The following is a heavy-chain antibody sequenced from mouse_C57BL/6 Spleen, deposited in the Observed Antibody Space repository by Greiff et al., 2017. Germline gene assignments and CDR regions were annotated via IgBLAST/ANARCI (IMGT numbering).Heavy chain of an antibody. Sequence: QVQLQQPGAELVRPGTSVKLSCKASGYTFTSYWMHWVKQRPGQGLEWIGVIDPSDSYTNYNQKFKGKATVTVDTSSSTAYMQLSSLTSEDSAVYYCARSPHPQATDYWGQGTTLTVAS. D-gene: IGHD3-2*02. CDR3: ARSPHPQATDY. J-gene: IGHJ2*01. CDR2: IDPSDSYT. CDR1: GYTFTSYW. V-gene: IGHV1-59*01.